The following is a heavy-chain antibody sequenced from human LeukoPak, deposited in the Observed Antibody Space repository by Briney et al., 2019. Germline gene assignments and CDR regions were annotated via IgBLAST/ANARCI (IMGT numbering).Heavy chain of an antibody. V-gene: IGHV3-30-3*01. CDR1: GFTFSGYP. CDR3: ARVEMNYYYGMDV. D-gene: IGHD5-24*01. Sequence: GGSLRLSCAASGFTFSGYPIHWVRQAPGKGLEWVAVISYDGSNKYYADSVKGRFTISRDNSKNTLYLQMNSLRAEDTAVYYCARVEMNYYYGMDVWGQGTTVTVSS. CDR2: ISYDGSNK. J-gene: IGHJ6*02.